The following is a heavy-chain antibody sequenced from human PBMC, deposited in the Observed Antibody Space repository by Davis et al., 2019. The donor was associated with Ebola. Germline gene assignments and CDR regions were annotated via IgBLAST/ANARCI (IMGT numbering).Heavy chain of an antibody. Sequence: ASVKVSCKASGYTFTTYGISWVRQAPGQGLEWMGWISTYNSHISYAQKFQDRVTMTTDTSTGTAYMELRSLPSDDTAVYFCARVVGRSDYDFWSGYWAHFDYWGPGTLVTVSS. CDR1: GYTFTTYG. D-gene: IGHD3-3*01. CDR3: ARVVGRSDYDFWSGYWAHFDY. V-gene: IGHV1-18*01. J-gene: IGHJ4*01. CDR2: ISTYNSHI.